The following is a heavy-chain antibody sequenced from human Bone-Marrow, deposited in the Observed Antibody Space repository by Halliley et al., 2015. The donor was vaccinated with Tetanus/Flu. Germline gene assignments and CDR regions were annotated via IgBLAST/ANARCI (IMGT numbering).Heavy chain of an antibody. CDR2: VYPGDSET. Sequence: QLVQSGAEVKKPGESLKISCKGSGYTFMSYWIAWVRQKPGKGLEWMGIVYPGDSETTYSPSFEGQVTISADKSINTAYLQWTSLKASDTATYYCARPYGTGQWLAYDYWGQGTLVTVSS. D-gene: IGHD6-19*01. CDR3: ARPYGTGQWLAYDY. J-gene: IGHJ4*02. V-gene: IGHV5-51*01. CDR1: GYTFMSYW.